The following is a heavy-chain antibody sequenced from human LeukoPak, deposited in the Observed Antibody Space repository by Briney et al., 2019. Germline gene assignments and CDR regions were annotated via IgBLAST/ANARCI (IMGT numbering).Heavy chain of an antibody. D-gene: IGHD3-10*01. CDR2: INHSGST. CDR1: GGSFSGYY. CDR3: ARSQGHGSGSPFDY. J-gene: IGHJ4*02. Sequence: PSETLSLTCAVYGGSFSGYYWSWIRQPPGKGLEWIGEINHSGSTNYNPSLKSRVTISVDTSKNQFSLKLSSVTAADTAVYYCARSQGHGSGSPFDYWGQRTLVTVSS. V-gene: IGHV4-34*01.